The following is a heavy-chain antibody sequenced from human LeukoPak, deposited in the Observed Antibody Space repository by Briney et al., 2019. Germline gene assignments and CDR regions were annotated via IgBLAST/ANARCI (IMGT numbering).Heavy chain of an antibody. J-gene: IGHJ6*02. D-gene: IGHD3-10*01. CDR2: SDPSDSYT. Sequence: GESLKISCKGSGYSFTSYWISWVRQMPGKGLEWMARSDPSDSYTNYSPSFQGHVTISADKSISTAYLQWSSLKASDTAMYYCARPKGEASGAYGMDVWGQGTTVTVSS. V-gene: IGHV5-10-1*01. CDR3: ARPKGEASGAYGMDV. CDR1: GYSFTSYW.